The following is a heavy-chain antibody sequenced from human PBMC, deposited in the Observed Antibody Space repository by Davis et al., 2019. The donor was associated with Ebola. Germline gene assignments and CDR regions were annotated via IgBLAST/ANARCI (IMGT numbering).Heavy chain of an antibody. D-gene: IGHD2-2*01. J-gene: IGHJ6*02. CDR1: GYSFSSYW. Sequence: GESLKISCKGSGYSFSSYWIAWVRQMPGKGLEWMGRIDPSDSYTNYSPSFKGHVTISADKSISTAYLQWSSLKASDTAMYYCARHPNQLLFLGTYGMDVWGQGTTVTVSS. V-gene: IGHV5-10-1*01. CDR3: ARHPNQLLFLGTYGMDV. CDR2: IDPSDSYT.